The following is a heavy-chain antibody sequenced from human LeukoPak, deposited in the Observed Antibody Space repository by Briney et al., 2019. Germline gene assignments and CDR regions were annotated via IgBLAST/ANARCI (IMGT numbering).Heavy chain of an antibody. Sequence: ASVKVSCKASGYTFTGYYMHWVRQAPGQGLEWMGWINPNSGGTNFAQKFQGRVTMTRDTSISTAYMELSRLRSDDTAVYYCARLAAAGTWFDPWGQGTLVTVFS. CDR1: GYTFTGYY. D-gene: IGHD6-13*01. CDR2: INPNSGGT. CDR3: ARLAAAGTWFDP. V-gene: IGHV1-2*02. J-gene: IGHJ5*02.